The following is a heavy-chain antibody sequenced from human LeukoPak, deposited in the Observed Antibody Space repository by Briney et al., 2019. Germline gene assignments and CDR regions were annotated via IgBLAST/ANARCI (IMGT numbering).Heavy chain of an antibody. V-gene: IGHV1-8*03. J-gene: IGHJ4*02. CDR2: MNPNSGNT. Sequence: ASVKVSCKASGYTFTSYDINWVRQATGQGLEWMGWMNPNSGNTGYAQKFQGRVTITRNTSISTAYMELSSLRSEDTAVYYCATEIVSPQGSLDFDYWGQGTLVTVSS. CDR1: GYTFTSYD. D-gene: IGHD3-22*01. CDR3: ATEIVSPQGSLDFDY.